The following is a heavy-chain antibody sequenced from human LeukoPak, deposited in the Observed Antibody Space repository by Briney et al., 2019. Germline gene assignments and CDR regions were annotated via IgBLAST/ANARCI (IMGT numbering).Heavy chain of an antibody. Sequence: SETLSLTCTVSGASISSGHYYWPWIRQPAGKGLEWIGHVYSSGNNDYNPSLKSRVTISADTSKNQFSLRLTSVTAADTAIYFCATVDYDYRYMDVWGKGATVIVSS. CDR2: VYSSGNN. CDR3: ATVDYDYRYMDV. V-gene: IGHV4-61*09. CDR1: GASISSGHYY. J-gene: IGHJ6*03.